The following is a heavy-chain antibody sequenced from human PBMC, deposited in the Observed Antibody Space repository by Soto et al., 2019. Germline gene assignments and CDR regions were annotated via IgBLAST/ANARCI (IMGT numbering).Heavy chain of an antibody. D-gene: IGHD6-13*01. Sequence: GGSLRLSCAAAGFTFSIYAMIWVRQAPGKGLEWVSAISGSGGSTYYADSVKGRFTISRDNSKNTLYLQMNSLRADDKAVYYCAKATRGGAATLIRDYWGQGTLVTVSS. CDR3: AKATRGGAATLIRDY. CDR2: ISGSGGST. J-gene: IGHJ4*02. V-gene: IGHV3-23*01. CDR1: GFTFSIYA.